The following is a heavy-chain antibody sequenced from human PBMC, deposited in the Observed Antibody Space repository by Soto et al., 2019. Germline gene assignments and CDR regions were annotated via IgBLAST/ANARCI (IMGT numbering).Heavy chain of an antibody. Sequence: GESLKISCKGSGYSFTSYWISWVRQMPGKGLEWMGRIDPSDSYTNYSPSFQGHVTISADKSISTAYLQWSSLKASDTAMYYCARHVPTEIPFDYWGQGTLVTVSS. J-gene: IGHJ4*02. V-gene: IGHV5-10-1*01. CDR1: GYSFTSYW. CDR3: ARHVPTEIPFDY. CDR2: IDPSDSYT.